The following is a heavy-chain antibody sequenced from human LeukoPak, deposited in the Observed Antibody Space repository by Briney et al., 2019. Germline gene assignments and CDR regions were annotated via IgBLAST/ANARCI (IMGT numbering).Heavy chain of an antibody. J-gene: IGHJ4*02. CDR3: ARGSYGGNRDFDY. D-gene: IGHD4-23*01. CDR2: INHSGST. Sequence: SETLPLTCAVYGGSFSGYYWSWIRQPPGKGLEWIGEINHSGSTNYNPSLKSRVTISVDTSKNQFSLKLSSVTAADTAAYYCARGSYGGNRDFDYWGQGTLVTVSS. V-gene: IGHV4-34*01. CDR1: GGSFSGYY.